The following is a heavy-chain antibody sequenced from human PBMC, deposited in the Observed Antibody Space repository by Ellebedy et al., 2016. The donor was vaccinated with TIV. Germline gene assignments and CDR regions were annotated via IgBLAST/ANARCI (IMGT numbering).Heavy chain of an antibody. CDR2: ISSSSSFI. V-gene: IGHV3-21*01. J-gene: IGHJ6*02. CDR3: ARDSPGDWSGYYRYYGMDV. Sequence: GESLKFSCAASGFTFSSYTMNWVRQTPGKGLEWVSSISSSSSFIYYADSLKGRFTISRDNAKNSLYLQMNSLRAEDTAVYYCARDSPGDWSGYYRYYGMDVWGQGTTVTVSS. CDR1: GFTFSSYT. D-gene: IGHD3-3*01.